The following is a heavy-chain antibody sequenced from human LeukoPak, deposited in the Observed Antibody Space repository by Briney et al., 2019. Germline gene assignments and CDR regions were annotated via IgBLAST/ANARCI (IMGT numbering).Heavy chain of an antibody. J-gene: IGHJ3*02. Sequence: GESLQSSCQGSGYSFTSYWIGWVRQMPGKGLEWMGIIYPGDSDTRYSPSFLGQVTISADNSISTAHLQWSSLKASDTAMYYCARRDCSGMRGPGAFDIWGQGTMVTVSS. CDR2: IYPGDSDT. V-gene: IGHV5-51*01. CDR1: GYSFTSYW. D-gene: IGHD2-15*01. CDR3: ARRDCSGMRGPGAFDI.